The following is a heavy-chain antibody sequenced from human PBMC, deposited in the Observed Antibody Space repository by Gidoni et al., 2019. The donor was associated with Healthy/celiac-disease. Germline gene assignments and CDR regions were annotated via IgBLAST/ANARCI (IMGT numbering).Heavy chain of an antibody. CDR3: ARVRGVGWLAAAVTPDY. J-gene: IGHJ4*02. CDR2: ISYDGSNK. V-gene: IGHV3-30*04. CDR1: GFTFSSHA. D-gene: IGHD6-13*01. Sequence: QVQLVESGGGVVKPGRSLRLSCAASGFTFSSHAMHWVRQAPGKGLEWVAVISYDGSNKYYADSVKGRFTISRDNSKNTLYLQMNSLRAEDTAVYYCARVRGVGWLAAAVTPDYWGQGTLVTVSS.